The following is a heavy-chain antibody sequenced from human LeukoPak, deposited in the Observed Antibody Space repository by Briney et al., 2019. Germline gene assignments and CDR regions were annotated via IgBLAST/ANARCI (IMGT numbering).Heavy chain of an antibody. J-gene: IGHJ4*02. CDR1: GGSFSGYY. Sequence: SETLSLTCAVYGGSFSGYYWSWIRQPPGKGLEWIGEINHSGSTNYNPSLRSRHTISVDTSKNQFSLKLSSVTAADTDVYYCARDLMVRGVWSFDYWGQGTLVTVSS. V-gene: IGHV4-34*01. D-gene: IGHD3-10*01. CDR2: INHSGST. CDR3: ARDLMVRGVWSFDY.